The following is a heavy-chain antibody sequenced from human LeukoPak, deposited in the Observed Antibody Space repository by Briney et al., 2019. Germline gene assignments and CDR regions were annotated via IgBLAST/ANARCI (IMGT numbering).Heavy chain of an antibody. CDR1: GYTITAYY. D-gene: IGHD3-10*01. CDR3: ARDSGDYYGSGSKFDN. Sequence: ASVKVSCKASGYTITAYYIHWVRQDPGQGLEWMGWINPNSGGTNYAEKFQGRVTMTRDTSITTAYMELSRLRSDDTGVYYCARDSGDYYGSGSKFDNWGQGTLVTVSS. CDR2: INPNSGGT. V-gene: IGHV1-2*02. J-gene: IGHJ4*02.